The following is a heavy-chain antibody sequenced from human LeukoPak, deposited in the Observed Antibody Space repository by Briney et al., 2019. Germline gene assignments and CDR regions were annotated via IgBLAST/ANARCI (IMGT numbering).Heavy chain of an antibody. CDR1: GGSISSNNYY. V-gene: IGHV4-39*02. D-gene: IGHD1-1*01. CDR3: VRDVGTSDAFDI. CDR2: IYYSGST. J-gene: IGHJ3*02. Sequence: SETLSLTCTVSGGSISSNNYYWGWIRQPPGKGLEWIGSIYYSGSTYYNPSLKSRVTISVDTSKNQFSLNLSSVTAADTAVYYCVRDVGTSDAFDIWGQGTMVIVSS.